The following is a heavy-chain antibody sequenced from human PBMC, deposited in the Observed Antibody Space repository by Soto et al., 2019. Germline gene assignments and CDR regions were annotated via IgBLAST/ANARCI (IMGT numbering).Heavy chain of an antibody. CDR2: INPNSGGT. J-gene: IGHJ6*02. D-gene: IGHD6-13*01. V-gene: IGHV1-2*04. Sequence: ASVKVSCKASGYTLTGYYMHWVRQAPGQGLEWMGWINPNSGGTNYAQKFQGWVTMTRDTSISTAYMELSRLRSDDTAVYYCARGPSSQNRKNGMSFWAQGTTVPVSS. CDR1: GYTLTGYY. CDR3: ARGPSSQNRKNGMSF.